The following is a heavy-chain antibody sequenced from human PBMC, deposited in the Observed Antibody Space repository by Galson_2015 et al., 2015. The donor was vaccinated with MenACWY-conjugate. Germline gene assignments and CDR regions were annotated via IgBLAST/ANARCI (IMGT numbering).Heavy chain of an antibody. D-gene: IGHD1-26*01. CDR2: IDPVNSNI. CDR3: ARHPPGGRGMDV. Sequence: QSGAEVKKPGESLKISCKGSGYSFTNYWIAWVRQMPGKGLEWVGLIDPVNSNIRYSPSFQDQVTISADNSITTAYLQWNSLQASDTATYYCARHPPGGRGMDVWGQGTTVTVSS. J-gene: IGHJ6*02. CDR1: GYSFTNYW. V-gene: IGHV5-51*01.